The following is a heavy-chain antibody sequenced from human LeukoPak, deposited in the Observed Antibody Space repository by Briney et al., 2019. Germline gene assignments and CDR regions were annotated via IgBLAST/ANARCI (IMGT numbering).Heavy chain of an antibody. V-gene: IGHV3-30*02. CDR2: IQSDGGNE. J-gene: IGHJ1*01. CDR3: ARGGASIF. D-gene: IGHD2-21*01. CDR1: GFTFITSG. Sequence: PGGSLRLSCAPSGFTFITSGMHWIRQAPGKGLEWVAFIQSDGGNEYYADSVKGRFTISRDNSKNTVHLQMNSLRAEDTAVYYCARGGASIFWGQGTLVTVSS.